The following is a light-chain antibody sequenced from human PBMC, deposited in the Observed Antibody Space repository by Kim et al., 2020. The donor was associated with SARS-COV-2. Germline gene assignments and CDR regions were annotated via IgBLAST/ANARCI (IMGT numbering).Light chain of an antibody. CDR3: QTWGTGIVV. CDR1: SGHSSYA. J-gene: IGLJ2*01. Sequence: ASVKLDSTLSSGHSSYAVAWHQQQPEKGPRYLMKLNTDGRHSKGDGIPDRFSGSSSGAERYLTISSLQSEDEADYYCQTWGTGIVVFGGGTQLTVL. CDR2: LNTDGRH. V-gene: IGLV4-69*01.